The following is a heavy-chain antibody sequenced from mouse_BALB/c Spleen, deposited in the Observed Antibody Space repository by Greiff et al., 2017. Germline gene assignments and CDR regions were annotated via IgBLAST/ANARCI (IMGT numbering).Heavy chain of an antibody. CDR3: ARAAPAYYAMDY. CDR2: IRSKANGYTT. CDR1: GFTFTDYY. Sequence: EVKVVESGGGLVQPGGSLRLSCATSGFTFTDYYMSWVRQPPGKALEWLGFIRSKANGYTTEYSASVKGRFTISRDNSQSILYLQMNTLRAEDSATYYCARAAPAYYAMDYWGQGTSVTVSS. V-gene: IGHV7-3*02. J-gene: IGHJ4*01.